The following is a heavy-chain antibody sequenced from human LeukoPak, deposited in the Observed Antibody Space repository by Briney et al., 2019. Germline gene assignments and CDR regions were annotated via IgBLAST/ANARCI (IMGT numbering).Heavy chain of an antibody. J-gene: IGHJ4*02. D-gene: IGHD2-15*01. CDR1: GFTFSSYG. V-gene: IGHV3-30*02. CDR2: IRYDGSNK. Sequence: GGSLRLSCAASGFTFSSYGMHWVRQAPGKGPEWVAFIRYDGSNKYYADSVKGRFTISRDNAKNSLYLQMNSLRAEDTAVYYCARQDIVVVVAAPDYWGQGTLVTVSS. CDR3: ARQDIVVVVAAPDY.